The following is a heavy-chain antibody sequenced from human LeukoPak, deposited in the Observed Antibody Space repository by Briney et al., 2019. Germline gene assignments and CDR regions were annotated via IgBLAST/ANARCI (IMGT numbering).Heavy chain of an antibody. Sequence: GGSPRLSCAASGFTFSSYAMSWVRQAPGKGLEWVSAISGSGGSTYYADSVKGRFTISRDNSKNTLYLQMNSLRAEDTAVHYCAKARDFWSGYHFDYWGQGTLVTVSS. D-gene: IGHD3-3*01. CDR2: ISGSGGST. J-gene: IGHJ4*02. V-gene: IGHV3-23*01. CDR3: AKARDFWSGYHFDY. CDR1: GFTFSSYA.